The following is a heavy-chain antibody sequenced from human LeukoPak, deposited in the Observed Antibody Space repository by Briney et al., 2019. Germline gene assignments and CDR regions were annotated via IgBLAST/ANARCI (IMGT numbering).Heavy chain of an antibody. J-gene: IGHJ4*02. CDR2: ISGSGGST. Sequence: PGGSLRLSCAASGFTFSSYVMSWVRQAPGKGLEWVSAISGSGGSTYYADSVKGRFTISRGNSKNTLYLQMTSLRAEATAVYYCGKDVLGGGYGDYVWWETDYWGQGALVAVSS. D-gene: IGHD4-17*01. V-gene: IGHV3-23*01. CDR1: GFTFSSYV. CDR3: GKDVLGGGYGDYVWWETDY.